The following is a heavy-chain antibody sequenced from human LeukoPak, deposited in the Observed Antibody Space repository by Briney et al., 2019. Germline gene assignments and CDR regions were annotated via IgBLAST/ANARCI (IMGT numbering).Heavy chain of an antibody. CDR2: INAFNGDM. Sequence: PGASVKVSCKGCGYSFINYGISWVRQAPGQGLEWMGWINAFNGDMNHAQKFQGRVTMTIDTSTSTAYMELRSLTADDTAVYYCARDGSGTWLDPWGQGTLVTVSS. V-gene: IGHV1-18*01. J-gene: IGHJ5*02. CDR1: GYSFINYG. CDR3: ARDGSGTWLDP. D-gene: IGHD3-10*01.